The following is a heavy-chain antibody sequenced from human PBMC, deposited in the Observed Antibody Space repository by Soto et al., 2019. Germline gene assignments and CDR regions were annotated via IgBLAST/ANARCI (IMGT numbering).Heavy chain of an antibody. CDR2: INPNSGGT. V-gene: IGHV1-2*04. D-gene: IGHD1-1*01. CDR1: GYTFTGYY. CDR3: ARQEFILFGTRGYFDY. Sequence: QVQLVQSGAEVKKPGASVKVSCKASGYTFTGYYMHWVRQAPGQGLEWMGWINPNSGGTNYAQKFQGWVTMTRDTSISTAYMELSRLRSDDTAVYYCARQEFILFGTRGYFDYWGQGTLVTVSS. J-gene: IGHJ4*02.